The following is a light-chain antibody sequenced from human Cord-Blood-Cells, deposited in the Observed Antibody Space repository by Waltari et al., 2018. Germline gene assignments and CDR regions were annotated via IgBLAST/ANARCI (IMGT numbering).Light chain of an antibody. V-gene: IGLV3-19*01. J-gene: IGLJ2*01. CDR1: SLRTHK. CDR2: GKN. Sequence: SSELTQDPAVSVALGPTVSITCQGDSLRTHKDSWYQQKPGQAPVLVIYGKNNRPSGIPDRFSGSSSGNTASLTITGAQAEDEADYYCNSRDSSGNHVVFGGGTKLTVL. CDR3: NSRDSSGNHVV.